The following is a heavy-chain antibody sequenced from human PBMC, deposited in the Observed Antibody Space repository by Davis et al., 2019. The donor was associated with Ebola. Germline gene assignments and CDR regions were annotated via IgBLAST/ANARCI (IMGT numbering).Heavy chain of an antibody. V-gene: IGHV3-23*01. J-gene: IGHJ4*02. CDR3: AKGGYSSGWNEGY. Sequence: GESLKISCAASGFTFSSYAMSWVRQAPGKGLEWVSAISGSGGSTYYADSVKGRFTISRDNSQNTLFLQMNSLRAEDTAVYYCAKGGYSSGWNEGYWGQGTLVTVSS. CDR2: ISGSGGST. D-gene: IGHD6-19*01. CDR1: GFTFSSYA.